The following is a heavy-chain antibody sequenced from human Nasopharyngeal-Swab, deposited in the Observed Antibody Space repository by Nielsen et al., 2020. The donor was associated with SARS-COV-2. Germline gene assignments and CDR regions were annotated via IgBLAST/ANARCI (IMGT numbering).Heavy chain of an antibody. Sequence: SETLSLTCTVSGVSITSQYWSWIRQSPGKGLEWIGYICHNSGTSYNPSLKSRVTMFMDTSKNQFSLRLKSVTAADTAVYYCAREGTTGWFDPWGQGTLVTVSS. CDR3: AREGTTGWFDP. V-gene: IGHV4-59*11. CDR1: GVSITSQY. D-gene: IGHD1-1*01. CDR2: ICHNSGT. J-gene: IGHJ5*02.